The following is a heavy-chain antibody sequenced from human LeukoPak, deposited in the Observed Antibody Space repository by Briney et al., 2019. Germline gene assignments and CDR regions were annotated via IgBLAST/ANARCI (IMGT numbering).Heavy chain of an antibody. J-gene: IGHJ4*02. CDR2: IQNDASAE. D-gene: IGHD2-21*01. Sequence: GGSLRLSCAASGFIFSHYGMHWVRQAPGKGLEWVAVIQNDASAENFADSVKGRFTISRDNSKNTVFLQMNSLRVEDTAVYYCARELSQIVWGGLDYGGQGTLVSVSS. V-gene: IGHV3-33*05. CDR1: GFIFSHYG. CDR3: ARELSQIVWGGLDY.